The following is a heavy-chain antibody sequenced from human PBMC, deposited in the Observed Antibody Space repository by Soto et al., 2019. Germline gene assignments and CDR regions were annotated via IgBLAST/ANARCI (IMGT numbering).Heavy chain of an antibody. CDR1: GYTFSNYY. Sequence: QVQLVQSGPEVKRPGVSVKVSCKASGYTFSNYYMHWVRQVPGHGLEWMGIINPSGGGTTYAQRFRGRLTVTRDTSTSTVYMELSRLRSDDTAIYFCARAPQYGSAGYYYNFWGQGTLVTVSS. V-gene: IGHV1-46*01. J-gene: IGHJ4*02. D-gene: IGHD3-10*01. CDR3: ARAPQYGSAGYYYNF. CDR2: INPSGGGT.